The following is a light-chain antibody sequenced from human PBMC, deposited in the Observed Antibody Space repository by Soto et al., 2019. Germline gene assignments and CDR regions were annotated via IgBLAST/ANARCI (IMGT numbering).Light chain of an antibody. CDR2: GAS. CDR1: QSVSSSY. J-gene: IGKJ2*01. Sequence: EIVLTQSPGTLSLSPGERATLSCRASQSVSSSYLAWYQQKPGQAPRLLIYGASSRATGIPDRFSGSGSGTDFTLTISRLAPEDFAVYYCQQYGNLYTFGQGTKLEIK. CDR3: QQYGNLYT. V-gene: IGKV3-20*01.